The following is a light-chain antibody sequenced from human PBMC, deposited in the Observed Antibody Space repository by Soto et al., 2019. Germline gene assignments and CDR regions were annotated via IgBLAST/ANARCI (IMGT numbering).Light chain of an antibody. Sequence: QSVLTQPPSLSGAPGQRVTISCTGSSSTIGAGSDVHWYQQLPGTDPKLLISGNTNRPSGVPDRFSGSKSGTSASLAITGLQAEDEADYYCQSYDISLSCPIFGGGTKVTVL. CDR1: SSTIGAGSD. V-gene: IGLV1-40*01. J-gene: IGLJ2*01. CDR3: QSYDISLSCPI. CDR2: GNT.